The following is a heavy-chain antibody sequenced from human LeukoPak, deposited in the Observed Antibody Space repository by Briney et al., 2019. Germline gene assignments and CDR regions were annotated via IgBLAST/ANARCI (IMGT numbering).Heavy chain of an antibody. J-gene: IGHJ3*02. Sequence: GESLKISCNGSGYXFTSYWIGWVRQMPGKGLGWMGIIYPGDSDTRYSPSFQGQVTISADQSISTAYLQWSSLKASDTAMYYCARRDKWNYRAFDIWGQGTMVTVSS. V-gene: IGHV5-51*01. CDR2: IYPGDSDT. CDR1: GYXFTSYW. D-gene: IGHD1-7*01. CDR3: ARRDKWNYRAFDI.